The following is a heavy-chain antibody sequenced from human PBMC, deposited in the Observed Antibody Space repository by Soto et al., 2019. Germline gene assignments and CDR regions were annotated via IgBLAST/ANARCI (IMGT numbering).Heavy chain of an antibody. CDR3: ARSRRDGYRLYYFDY. CDR1: GFSLSTSGMC. Sequence: SGPTLVNPTQTLTLTYTFSGFSLSTSGMCVSWIRQPPGKALEWLAPIDWDDDKYYSTSLKTRLTISKDTSKNQVVLTMTNMDPVDTATYYCARSRRDGYRLYYFDYWGQGTLVTVSS. D-gene: IGHD5-12*01. CDR2: IDWDDDK. J-gene: IGHJ4*02. V-gene: IGHV2-70*01.